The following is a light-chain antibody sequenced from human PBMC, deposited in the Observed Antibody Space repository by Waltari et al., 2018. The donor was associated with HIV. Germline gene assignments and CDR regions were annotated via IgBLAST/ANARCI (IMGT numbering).Light chain of an antibody. Sequence: DIQMTQSPSSLSASVGDRVTITCRASQSISSYLNWYQQKPGKPPKLLIYAASSLQSGVPSRFSGSGSGTDFTLTISSLQPEDFATYYCQQCYSTPKTFGQGTKVEIK. V-gene: IGKV1-39*01. CDR2: AAS. CDR3: QQCYSTPKT. CDR1: QSISSY. J-gene: IGKJ1*01.